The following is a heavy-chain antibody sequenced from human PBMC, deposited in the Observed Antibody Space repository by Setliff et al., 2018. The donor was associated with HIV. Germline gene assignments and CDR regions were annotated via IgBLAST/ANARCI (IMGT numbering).Heavy chain of an antibody. CDR3: ARAAAGNTGPYDL. D-gene: IGHD2-21*01. Sequence: SETLSLTCTVSDSGTYYWSWIRQPAGKGLEWIGRVSSRGDTNYNPSLKSRVTMSVDTSKNQFSLKLTSVTASDTAVYYCARAAAGNTGPYDLWGQGSPVTVSS. CDR2: VSSRGDT. V-gene: IGHV4-4*07. J-gene: IGHJ5*02. CDR1: DSGTYY.